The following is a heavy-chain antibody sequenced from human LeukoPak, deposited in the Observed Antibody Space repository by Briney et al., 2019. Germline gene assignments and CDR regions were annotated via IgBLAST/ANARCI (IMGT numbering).Heavy chain of an antibody. CDR3: ARGSRLGVVERDAFDI. CDR1: GGSISSYY. D-gene: IGHD3-3*01. Sequence: PSETLSLTCTVSGGSISSYYWSWIRQPPGKGLEWIGYIYYSGSTNYNPSLKSRVTISLDTSKNQFSLKLSSVTAADTAVYYCARGSRLGVVERDAFDIWGQGTMVTVSS. CDR2: IYYSGST. V-gene: IGHV4-59*01. J-gene: IGHJ3*02.